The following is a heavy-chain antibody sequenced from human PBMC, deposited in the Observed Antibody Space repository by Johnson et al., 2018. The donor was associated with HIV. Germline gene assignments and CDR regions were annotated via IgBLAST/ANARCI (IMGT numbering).Heavy chain of an antibody. Sequence: VQLVESGGGLVQPGGSLRLSCAASGFTFSTHWMTWVRQAPGKGLEWVSVIYSGGSTYYADSVEGRFTISRDNSEKSLFLQMNSLRAEDTALYYCAKDTIAAAGTGAFDIWGQGTMVTVSS. CDR3: AKDTIAAAGTGAFDI. CDR2: IYSGGST. V-gene: IGHV3-66*02. CDR1: GFTFSTHW. D-gene: IGHD6-13*01. J-gene: IGHJ3*02.